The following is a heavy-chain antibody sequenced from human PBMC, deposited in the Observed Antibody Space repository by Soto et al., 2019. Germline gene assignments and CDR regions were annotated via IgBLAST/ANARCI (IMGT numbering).Heavy chain of an antibody. Sequence: EVQLVESGGGLVQPGGSLRLSCAASGFTFSSDWMHWVRQAPGKGLVWISRIDMDGSSTSYADSVKGRFTISRDNVEKTRYLQMTSLRGYATAVYHCARGRPGRQQYFDYWGQGILVTVYS. CDR1: GFTFSSDW. CDR3: ARGRPGRQQYFDY. J-gene: IGHJ4*02. V-gene: IGHV3-74*01. CDR2: IDMDGSST. D-gene: IGHD3-10*01.